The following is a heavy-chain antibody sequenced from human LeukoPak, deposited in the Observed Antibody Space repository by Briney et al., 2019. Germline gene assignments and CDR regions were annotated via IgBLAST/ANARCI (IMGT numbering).Heavy chain of an antibody. Sequence: SETLSLTCAVSGGSIGSGGYYWSWIRQHPGKGLEWIGYIYYSGSTYYNPSLKSRVTISVDTSKNQFSLKLSSVTAADTAVYYCARGYSSGWYWGQGTLVTVSS. V-gene: IGHV4-31*11. CDR1: GGSIGSGGYY. CDR3: ARGYSSGWY. D-gene: IGHD6-19*01. J-gene: IGHJ4*02. CDR2: IYYSGST.